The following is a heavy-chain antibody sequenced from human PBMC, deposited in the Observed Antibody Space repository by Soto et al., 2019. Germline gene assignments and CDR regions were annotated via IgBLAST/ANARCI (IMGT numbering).Heavy chain of an antibody. CDR2: ISAYNGNT. Sequence: ASVKVSCKASGYTFTSYGISWVRQAPGQGLEWMGWISAYNGNTNYAQKLQGRVTMTTDTSTSTAYMELRSLRSDDTAVYYCARVYCTNGVCYTGSKDYWGQGTLVTVSS. D-gene: IGHD2-8*01. J-gene: IGHJ4*02. CDR1: GYTFTSYG. CDR3: ARVYCTNGVCYTGSKDY. V-gene: IGHV1-18*01.